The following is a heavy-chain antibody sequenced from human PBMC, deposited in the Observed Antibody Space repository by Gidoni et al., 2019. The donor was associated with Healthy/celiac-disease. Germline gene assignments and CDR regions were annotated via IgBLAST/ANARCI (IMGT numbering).Heavy chain of an antibody. V-gene: IGHV3-9*01. J-gene: IGHJ6*02. CDR2: ISWNSGSI. CDR1: GFTFADYA. CDR3: AKGGGGALYYYYGMDV. D-gene: IGHD1-26*01. Sequence: EVQLVESGGGLVQPGRSLRLSCVASGFTFADYAMHWVRQAPGKGLEWVSGISWNSGSIGYADSVKGRFTISRDNAKNSLYLQMNSLRAEDTALYYCAKGGGGALYYYYGMDVWGQGTTVTVSS.